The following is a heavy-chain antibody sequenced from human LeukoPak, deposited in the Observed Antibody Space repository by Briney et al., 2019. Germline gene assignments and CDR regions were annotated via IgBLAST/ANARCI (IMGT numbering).Heavy chain of an antibody. CDR2: IYNGVNT. CDR3: ARGRGYYYDSSAYGAFDV. V-gene: IGHV4-61*01. Sequence: KPSETLSLTCTVSGASVSSASYWSWIRQPPGKGVEWIAHIYNGVNTNYNPSLKSRVTISVDTSKNQFSLRLNSVTAADTAVYYCARGRGYYYDSSAYGAFDVWGQGTVVTVSS. J-gene: IGHJ3*01. D-gene: IGHD3-22*01. CDR1: GASVSSASY.